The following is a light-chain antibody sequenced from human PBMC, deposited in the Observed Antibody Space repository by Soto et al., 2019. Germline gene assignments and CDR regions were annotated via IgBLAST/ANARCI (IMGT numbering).Light chain of an antibody. Sequence: QSVLTQPRSVSGSAGHSVAISCTGTNSDVGNYNYVSWYQQHPGKAPKLMIYDVSKRPSGVPDRFSGSKSGNTASLTISGLQAEDEADYYCCSFAGSYTYVFGTGTQLTVL. J-gene: IGLJ1*01. V-gene: IGLV2-11*01. CDR3: CSFAGSYTYV. CDR1: NSDVGNYNY. CDR2: DVS.